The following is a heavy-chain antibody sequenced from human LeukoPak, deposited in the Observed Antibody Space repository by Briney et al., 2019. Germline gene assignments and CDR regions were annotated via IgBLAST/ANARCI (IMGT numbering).Heavy chain of an antibody. CDR1: GYIFTSHY. Sequence: ASVKVSCKASGYIFTSHYIQWARHVPGQGLEWMGLIHPIGGSTTYAQRFQGGVTMTRDTATSTVYMELRSLRSEDTAIYYCARCDFNSGSYYFDYWGQGSMVTVSS. V-gene: IGHV1-46*01. CDR3: ARCDFNSGSYYFDY. J-gene: IGHJ4*02. D-gene: IGHD3-10*01. CDR2: IHPIGGST.